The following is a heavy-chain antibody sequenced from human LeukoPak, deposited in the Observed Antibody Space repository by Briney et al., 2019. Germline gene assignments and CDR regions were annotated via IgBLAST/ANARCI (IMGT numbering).Heavy chain of an antibody. J-gene: IGHJ4*02. CDR2: IKQDGSEK. CDR1: GFTFSSYW. Sequence: GRSLRLSCAASGFTFSSYWMSWVRQAPGKGLEWVANIKQDGSEKYYVGSVKGRFSISRDNAKNSLDLQMNSLRTEDMAVYYCARHRGSGSNYHPMDYWGQGALVTVSS. CDR3: ARHRGSGSNYHPMDY. V-gene: IGHV3-7*04. D-gene: IGHD3-10*01.